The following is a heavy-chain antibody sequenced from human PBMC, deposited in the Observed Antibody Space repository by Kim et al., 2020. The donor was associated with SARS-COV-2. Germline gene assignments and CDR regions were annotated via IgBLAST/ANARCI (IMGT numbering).Heavy chain of an antibody. CDR2: FDPEDGET. CDR3: ATRYCSSTSCYAWYYYYGMDV. V-gene: IGHV1-24*01. J-gene: IGHJ6*02. Sequence: ASVKVSCKVSGYTLTELSMHWVRQAPGKGLEWMGGFDPEDGETIYAQKFQGRVTMTEDTSTDTAYMELSSLRSEDTAVYYCATRYCSSTSCYAWYYYYGMDVWGQGTTVTVSS. D-gene: IGHD2-2*01. CDR1: GYTLTELS.